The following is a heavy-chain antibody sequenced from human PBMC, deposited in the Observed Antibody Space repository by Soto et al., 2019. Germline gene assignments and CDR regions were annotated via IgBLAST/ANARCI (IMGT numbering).Heavy chain of an antibody. CDR2: ISPGSSNI. J-gene: IGHJ4*02. D-gene: IGHD4-17*01. V-gene: IGHV3-21*01. CDR1: GFTFHTYS. CDR3: ARARNDYGAWYYFDY. Sequence: EVQLVESGGGLVKPGGSLRLSCAVSGFTFHTYSMNWVRQAPGKGLEWVSSISPGSSNIYYAQSVKGRFTISRDNAKNSRSLQMNSLRAEDTAVYYCARARNDYGAWYYFDYWGQGTLVTVSS.